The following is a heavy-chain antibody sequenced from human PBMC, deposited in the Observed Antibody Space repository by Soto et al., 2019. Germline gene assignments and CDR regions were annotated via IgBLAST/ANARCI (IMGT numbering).Heavy chain of an antibody. CDR2: FNPSGGSTST. CDR1: GYIFTRNY. J-gene: IGHJ4*02. D-gene: IGHD3-22*01. V-gene: IGHV1-46*01. CDR3: ARHDRIWDCDY. Sequence: ASVKVSCKATGYIFTRNYIHWVRQAPGQGLEWMGIFNPSGGSTSTTLAQKLQGRVTMTTDTSTSTAYMELRSLRSDDTAVYYGARHDRIWDCDYWGQGTLVTVSS.